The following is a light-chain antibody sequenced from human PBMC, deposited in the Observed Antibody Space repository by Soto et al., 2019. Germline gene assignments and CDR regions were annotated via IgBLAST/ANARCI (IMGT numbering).Light chain of an antibody. CDR1: QSISSY. Sequence: DIQMTQSPSSLSASEGDRVTITCRASQSISSYLNWYQQKPGKVPKLLIYAASTLQSGVPSRFSGSGSGTDFTLTISSLQPEDVATYYCKKYNSAPQTFGQGTKVDIK. CDR2: AAS. J-gene: IGKJ1*01. V-gene: IGKV1-27*01. CDR3: KKYNSAPQT.